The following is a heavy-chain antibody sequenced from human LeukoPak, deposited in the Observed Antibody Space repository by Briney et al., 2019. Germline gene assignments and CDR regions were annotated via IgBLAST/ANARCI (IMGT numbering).Heavy chain of an antibody. D-gene: IGHD6-19*01. Sequence: GGSLRPSCAASGFTFSSYGMHWVRQAPGKGLEWVAVISYDGSNKYYADSVKGRFTISRDNSKNTLYLQMNSLRAEDTAVYYCAKPLGSSGWYYFDYWGQGTLVTVSS. CDR3: AKPLGSSGWYYFDY. CDR1: GFTFSSYG. CDR2: ISYDGSNK. V-gene: IGHV3-30*18. J-gene: IGHJ4*02.